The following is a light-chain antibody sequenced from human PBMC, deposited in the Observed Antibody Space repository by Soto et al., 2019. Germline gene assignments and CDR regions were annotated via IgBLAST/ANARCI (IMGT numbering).Light chain of an antibody. J-gene: IGLJ2*01. CDR1: SGDIGGYNY. V-gene: IGLV2-14*03. CDR3: SSYTSTSTLL. Sequence: QSVLTQPASVSGSPGQSITISCTGNSGDIGGYNYVSWYQQHPGKAPKVVIYDVSNRPSGVSDRFSGSKSGNTASLTISGLRAEDEADYYCSSYTSTSTLLFGGGTKVTVL. CDR2: DVS.